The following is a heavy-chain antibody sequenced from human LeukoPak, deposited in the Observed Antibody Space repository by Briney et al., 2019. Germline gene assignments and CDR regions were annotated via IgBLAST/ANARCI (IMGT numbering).Heavy chain of an antibody. Sequence: PGGSLRLSCAASGFTFSSYSMNWVRQAPWKGLEWVSYISSSSSTIYYADSVKGRFTISRDNAKNSLYLQMNSLRAEDTAVYYCARRPGPISHSTMVRGVIGPRDYWGQGTLVTVSS. V-gene: IGHV3-48*04. CDR3: ARRPGPISHSTMVRGVIGPRDY. CDR2: ISSSSSTI. D-gene: IGHD3-10*01. J-gene: IGHJ4*02. CDR1: GFTFSSYS.